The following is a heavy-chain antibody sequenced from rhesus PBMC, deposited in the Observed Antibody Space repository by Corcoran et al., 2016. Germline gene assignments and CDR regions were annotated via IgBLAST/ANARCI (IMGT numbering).Heavy chain of an antibody. CDR3: ARGQDTATVGYGLHS. Sequence: QVTLKESGPALVKPTQTLPLTCTFSGLSLSTGGSGVGWIRQPTGKALEWLASIYWDDDKYYSTSLKTRLTISKDTSKNQVVLTMTNMDPVDTATYYCARGQDTATVGYGLHSWGQGVVVTVSS. J-gene: IGHJ6*01. V-gene: IGHV2S1*01. CDR2: IYWDDDK. CDR1: GLSLSTGGSG. D-gene: IGHD5-12*01.